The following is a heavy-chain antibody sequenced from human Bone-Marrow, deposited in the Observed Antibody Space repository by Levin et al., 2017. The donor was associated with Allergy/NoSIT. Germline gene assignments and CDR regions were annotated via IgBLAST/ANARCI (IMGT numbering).Heavy chain of an antibody. CDR1: GGTFSSYA. Sequence: ASVKVSCKASGGTFSSYAISWVRQAPGQGLEWMGRIIPILGIANYAQKFQGRVTITADKSTSTAYMELSSLRSEDTAVYYCATRYYDILTGYPDDAFDIWGQGTMVTVSS. J-gene: IGHJ3*02. CDR3: ATRYYDILTGYPDDAFDI. D-gene: IGHD3-9*01. CDR2: IIPILGIA. V-gene: IGHV1-69*04.